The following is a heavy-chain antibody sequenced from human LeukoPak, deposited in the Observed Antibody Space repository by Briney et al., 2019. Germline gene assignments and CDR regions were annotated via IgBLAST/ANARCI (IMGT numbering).Heavy chain of an antibody. CDR2: INSDGINT. CDR3: ARDLGQYYDTSDNWFDP. CDR1: GFTFSTYT. V-gene: IGHV3-74*01. J-gene: IGHJ5*02. D-gene: IGHD3-22*01. Sequence: HAGGSLRLSCVASGFTFSTYTMSWVRQAPGKGLVWVSRINSDGINTSYADSAKGRFTISRDNAKNTLNLQMNSLRAEDAAVYYCARDLGQYYDTSDNWFDPWGQGTLVTVSS.